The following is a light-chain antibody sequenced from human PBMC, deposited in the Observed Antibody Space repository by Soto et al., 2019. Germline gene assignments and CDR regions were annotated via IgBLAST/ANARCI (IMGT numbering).Light chain of an antibody. V-gene: IGKV3-15*01. CDR1: QNVRTN. CDR2: GAS. J-gene: IGKJ1*01. Sequence: EIVMTQSPATLSVSPGERATLSCRASQNVRTNLAWFQQKPGQAPRLLIHGASTRATGIPARFSGSGSGTEFTLTISSLRSEDFAVYYCHQYGNWPPWTFGQGTKVDIK. CDR3: HQYGNWPPWT.